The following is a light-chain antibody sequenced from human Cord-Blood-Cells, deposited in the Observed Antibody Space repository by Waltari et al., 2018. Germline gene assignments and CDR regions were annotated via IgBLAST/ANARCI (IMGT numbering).Light chain of an antibody. Sequence: QSALTQPASVSGSPGQSIIISCTGTSSDVGSYNLVSWYQQPPGKAPKLMIYEGIKRPSGVSNRFSGSKSGNTASLTISGLQAEDEADYYCCSYAGSSTWVFGGGTKLTVL. CDR1: SSDVGSYNL. V-gene: IGLV2-23*01. J-gene: IGLJ3*02. CDR3: CSYAGSSTWV. CDR2: EGI.